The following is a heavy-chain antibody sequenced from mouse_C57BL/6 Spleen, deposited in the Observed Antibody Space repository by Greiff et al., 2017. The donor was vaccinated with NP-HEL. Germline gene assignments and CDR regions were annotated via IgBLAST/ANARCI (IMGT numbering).Heavy chain of an antibody. V-gene: IGHV1-61*01. CDR3: ARERGLNYFDV. CDR2: IYPSDSET. J-gene: IGHJ1*03. CDR1: GYTFTSYW. Sequence: QVQLQQPGAELVRPGSSVKLSCKASGYTFTSYWMDWVKQRPGQGLEWIGNIYPSDSETHYNQKFKDKATLTVDKSSSTAYMQLSSLTSEDSAVYYCARERGLNYFDVWGTGTTVTVSS.